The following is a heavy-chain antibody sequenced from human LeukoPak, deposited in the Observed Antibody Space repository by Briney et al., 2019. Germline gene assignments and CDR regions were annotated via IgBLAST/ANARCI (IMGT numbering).Heavy chain of an antibody. V-gene: IGHV1-2*02. CDR1: GYTFTGYY. CDR3: AREGYCSSTSCSPQFDY. D-gene: IGHD2-2*01. CDR2: INPNSGGT. J-gene: IGHJ4*02. Sequence: GASVKLSCKASGYTFTGYYMHWVRHAPGQGLEWMGWINPNSGGTNYAQKFQGRVTMTRDTSISTAYMELSRLRSGDTAVYYCAREGYCSSTSCSPQFDYWGQGTLVTVSS.